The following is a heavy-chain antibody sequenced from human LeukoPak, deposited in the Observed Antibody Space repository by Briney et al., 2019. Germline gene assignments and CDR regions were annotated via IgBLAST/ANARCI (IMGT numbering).Heavy chain of an antibody. D-gene: IGHD2-2*01. V-gene: IGHV3-30-3*01. CDR2: VSYDGIDK. Sequence: GGSLRLSCAASGFTFTTYTIHWVRQAPGGGLEWVAVVSYDGIDKYYADSVKGRFTISRDNSKNTLYLQMNSLRAEDTAVYYCAKDSDIVVVPAAINYFDYWGQGTLVTVSS. CDR3: AKDSDIVVVPAAINYFDY. CDR1: GFTFTTYT. J-gene: IGHJ4*02.